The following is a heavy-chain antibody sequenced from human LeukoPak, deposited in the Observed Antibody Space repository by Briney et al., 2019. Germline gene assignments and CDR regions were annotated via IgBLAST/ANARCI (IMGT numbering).Heavy chain of an antibody. CDR3: ARDVVERDIVVAPAASRGYYYYYMDV. V-gene: IGHV3-7*01. D-gene: IGHD2-2*01. Sequence: PGGSLRLSCAASGFTFSSYWMSWVRQSPGKGLEWVANIKQDGSEKNYVDSVKGRFTISRDNAKNSLYLQMNSLRAEDTAVYHCARDVVERDIVVAPAASRGYYYYYMDVWGKGTTVTVSS. J-gene: IGHJ6*03. CDR1: GFTFSSYW. CDR2: IKQDGSEK.